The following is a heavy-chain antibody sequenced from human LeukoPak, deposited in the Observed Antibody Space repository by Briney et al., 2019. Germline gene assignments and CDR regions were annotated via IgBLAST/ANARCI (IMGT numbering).Heavy chain of an antibody. J-gene: IGHJ4*02. V-gene: IGHV3-21*01. CDR3: ARRQSTIAAAFDY. Sequence: PGGSLRLSCAASGFTFSNYGTNWVRQAPGRGLEWVSSISSAGSYIYYADSLKGRFTISRDNANNSLYLQMNSLRAEDAAVYYCARRQSTIAAAFDYWGQGTLVTVSS. CDR2: ISSAGSYI. D-gene: IGHD6-13*01. CDR1: GFTFSNYG.